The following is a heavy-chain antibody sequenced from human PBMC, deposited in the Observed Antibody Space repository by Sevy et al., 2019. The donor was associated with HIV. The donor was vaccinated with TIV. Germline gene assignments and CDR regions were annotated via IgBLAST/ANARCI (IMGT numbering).Heavy chain of an antibody. J-gene: IGHJ4*02. CDR2: KTGSAGVT. D-gene: IGHD6-6*01. Sequence: GGSLRLSCAASGFSLSNYAMSWVRQAPGKGLEWISTKTGSAGVTYYADSVKGRFTISRDNSKNTLFLQMNSLRAEDTALYDCAKGRIPSIGTLGPFDSWGQGTLVTVSS. CDR3: AKGRIPSIGTLGPFDS. V-gene: IGHV3-23*01. CDR1: GFSLSNYA.